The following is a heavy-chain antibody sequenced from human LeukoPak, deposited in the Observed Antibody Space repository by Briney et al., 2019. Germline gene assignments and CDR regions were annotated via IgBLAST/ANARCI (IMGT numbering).Heavy chain of an antibody. V-gene: IGHV3-23*01. CDR2: ISGSGLSR. CDR1: GFTFSSYA. Sequence: GGSLRLSCAASGFTFSSYAMSWVRQGPGKGLEWVSAISGSGLSRYYAESVKGRFTISRDNSKNTLYLQMNSLRDEDTAVYYCAREYSSGYEDAANPADYWGQGALVTVSS. CDR3: AREYSSGYEDAANPADY. J-gene: IGHJ4*02. D-gene: IGHD6-19*01.